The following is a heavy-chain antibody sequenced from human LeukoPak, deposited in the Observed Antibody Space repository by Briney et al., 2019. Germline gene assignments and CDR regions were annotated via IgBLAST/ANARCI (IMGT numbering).Heavy chain of an antibody. Sequence: SVKVSCKASGGTFSSYAISWVRQAPGQGLEWMGRIIPIFGTANYAQKFQGRVTITTDESTSTAYMELSSLRSEDTAVYYCARVGYCSSTSCYRIDYWGQGTLVTVSS. D-gene: IGHD2-2*01. CDR2: IIPIFGTA. CDR3: ARVGYCSSTSCYRIDY. CDR1: GGTFSSYA. V-gene: IGHV1-69*05. J-gene: IGHJ4*02.